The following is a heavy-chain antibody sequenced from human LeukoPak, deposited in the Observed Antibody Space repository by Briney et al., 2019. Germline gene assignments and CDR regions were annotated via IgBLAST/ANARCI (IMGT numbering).Heavy chain of an antibody. CDR2: IWYDGSNK. Sequence: GGSLRLSCAASGFTFSSYGMHWVRQAPGKGLEWVAVIWYDGSNKYYADSVKGRFTISRDNSKNTLYLQMNSLRAEDTAVYYCARDKGIQLWLAYYFDYWGQGTLVTVSS. CDR3: ARDKGIQLWLAYYFDY. V-gene: IGHV3-33*01. J-gene: IGHJ4*02. CDR1: GFTFSSYG. D-gene: IGHD5-18*01.